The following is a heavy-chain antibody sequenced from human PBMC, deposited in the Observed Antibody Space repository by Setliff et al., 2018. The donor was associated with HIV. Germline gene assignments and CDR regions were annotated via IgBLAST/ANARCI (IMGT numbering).Heavy chain of an antibody. CDR2: VNPNSGNT. V-gene: IGHV1-8*02. CDR3: AREDTAPPDYYYSYMDV. Sequence: SVKVSCKASGYTFTGYYMHWVRQAPGQGLEWMGWVNPNSGNTGYAQKFQGRVTMTRDTSISTAYMELRSLRLDDTAVYYCAREDTAPPDYYYSYMDVWGKGTTVTVSS. CDR1: GYTFTGYY. J-gene: IGHJ6*03. D-gene: IGHD5-18*01.